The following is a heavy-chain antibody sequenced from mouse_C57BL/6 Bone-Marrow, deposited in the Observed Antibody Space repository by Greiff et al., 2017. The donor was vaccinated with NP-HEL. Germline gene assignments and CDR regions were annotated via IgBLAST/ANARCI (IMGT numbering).Heavy chain of an antibody. CDR1: GYTFTSYW. Sequence: QVQLQQPGAELVMPGASVKLSCKASGYTFTSYWMHWVKQRPGQGLEWIGEIDPSDSYTNYNQKFKGKSTLTVDKSSSTAYMQLSSLTSEDSAVYYCARITTVVATRGYFDVWGTGTTVTVSS. CDR2: IDPSDSYT. D-gene: IGHD1-1*01. V-gene: IGHV1-69*01. CDR3: ARITTVVATRGYFDV. J-gene: IGHJ1*03.